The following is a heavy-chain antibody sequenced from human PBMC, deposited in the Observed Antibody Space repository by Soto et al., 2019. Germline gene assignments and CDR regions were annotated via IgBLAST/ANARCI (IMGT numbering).Heavy chain of an antibody. D-gene: IGHD6-13*01. CDR1: GGSFSGYY. CDR3: ARVTLGYSSSKFDY. CDR2: INHSGST. Sequence: SETLSLTCAVYGGSFSGYYWSWIRQPPGKGLEWIGEINHSGSTNYNPSLKSRVTISVDTSKNQFSLKLSSVTAADTAVYYCARVTLGYSSSKFDYWGQGTLVTVSS. V-gene: IGHV4-34*01. J-gene: IGHJ4*02.